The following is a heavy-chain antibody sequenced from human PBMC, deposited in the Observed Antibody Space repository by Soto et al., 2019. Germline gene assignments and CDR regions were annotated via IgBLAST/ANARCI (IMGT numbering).Heavy chain of an antibody. CDR3: ARRILWGGEPVYYHYYYIDV. CDR1: GGSISSSSYY. J-gene: IGHJ6*03. V-gene: IGHV4-39*01. D-gene: IGHD3-10*01. Sequence: SETLSLTCTVSGGSISSSSYYWGWIRQPPGKGLEWIGSIYYSGSTYYNPSLKSRVTISVDTSKNQFSLKLSSVTAADTAVYYCARRILWGGEPVYYHYYYIDVWGKGTTVTFSS. CDR2: IYYSGST.